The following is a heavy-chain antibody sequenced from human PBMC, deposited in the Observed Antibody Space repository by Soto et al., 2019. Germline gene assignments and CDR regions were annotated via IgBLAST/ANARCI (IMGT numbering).Heavy chain of an antibody. CDR1: GGSFSGYY. V-gene: IGHV4-34*01. CDR2: INHSGST. J-gene: IGHJ4*02. D-gene: IGHD3-10*01. CDR3: ARFKKGSGSYYKTFDY. Sequence: QVQLQQWGAGLLKPSETLSLTCAVYGGSFSGYYWSWIRQPPGKGLEWIGAINHSGSTNYNPSLKSRVTISVDTSKNQLSLKLSSVTAADTAVYYCARFKKGSGSYYKTFDYWGQGTLVTVSS.